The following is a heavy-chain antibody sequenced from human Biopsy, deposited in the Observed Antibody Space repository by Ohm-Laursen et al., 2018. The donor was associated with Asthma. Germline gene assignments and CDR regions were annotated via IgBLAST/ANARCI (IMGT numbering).Heavy chain of an antibody. D-gene: IGHD3-9*01. CDR3: ARTYYDFLTGQVKDVFGV. Sequence: GASVKVSCKVSGYNFISFAIHWVRQAPGQRLERMGWVNTGNGDTKYSQKFQGRVTITRDTSASTAYMELRSLRSEDTATYYCARTYYDFLTGQVKDVFGVWGQGTMVTVSS. J-gene: IGHJ3*01. V-gene: IGHV1-3*04. CDR2: VNTGNGDT. CDR1: GYNFISFA.